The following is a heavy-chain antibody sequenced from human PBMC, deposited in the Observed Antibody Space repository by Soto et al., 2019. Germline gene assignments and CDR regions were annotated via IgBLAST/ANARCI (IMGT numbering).Heavy chain of an antibody. J-gene: IGHJ4*02. CDR1: GYTLTELS. CDR2: FDPEDGET. V-gene: IGHV1-24*01. CDR3: ATEDKVRGDYSSSWYLFDY. Sequence: QVQLVQSGAEVKKSGASVKVSCKVSGYTLTELSMHWVRQAPGKGLEWMGGFDPEDGETIYAQKFQGRVTMTEDTSTDTAYMELSSLRSEDTAVYYCATEDKVRGDYSSSWYLFDYWGQGTLVTVSS. D-gene: IGHD6-13*01.